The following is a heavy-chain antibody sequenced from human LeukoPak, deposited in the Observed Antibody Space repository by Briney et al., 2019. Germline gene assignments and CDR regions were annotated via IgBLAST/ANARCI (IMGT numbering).Heavy chain of an antibody. Sequence: GGSLRLSCAASGFTFSDYYMGWIRQAPGKGLEWVSYITARGSPIYYADSVKGRFTIFRDNAKNLLYLQMNSLRAEDTAVYYCAREGFYYFDFWGQGALVTVAS. CDR2: ITARGSPI. J-gene: IGHJ4*01. CDR3: AREGFYYFDF. V-gene: IGHV3-11*04. CDR1: GFTFSDYY.